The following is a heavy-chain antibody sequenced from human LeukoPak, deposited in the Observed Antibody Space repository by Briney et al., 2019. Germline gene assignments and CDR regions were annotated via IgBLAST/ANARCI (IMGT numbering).Heavy chain of an antibody. D-gene: IGHD6-13*01. CDR3: AKDSRIAAALFDY. V-gene: IGHV3-30*18. CDR1: GFTFSSYG. J-gene: IGHJ4*02. Sequence: GGSLRLSCAASGFTFSSYGMHWVRQAPGKGLEWVAVISYDGSNKYYADSVKGRLTISRDNSKNTLYLQMNSLRAEDTAVYYCAKDSRIAAALFDYWGQGTLVTVSS. CDR2: ISYDGSNK.